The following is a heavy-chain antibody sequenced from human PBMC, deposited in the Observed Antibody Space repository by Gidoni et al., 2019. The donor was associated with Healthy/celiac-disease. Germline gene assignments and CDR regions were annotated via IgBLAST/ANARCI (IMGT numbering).Heavy chain of an antibody. CDR2: IIPIFGTA. Sequence: QVQLVQSGAEGKKPGSSVKVSCKASVGTFRSYAISGVRQATGQGLEWMGGIIPIFGTANYAQKFQGRVTITAYESTSTAYMELSSLRSEDTAVYYCACIITGGRYYFDYWGQGTLVTVSS. CDR1: VGTFRSYA. D-gene: IGHD1-20*01. J-gene: IGHJ4*02. CDR3: ACIITGGRYYFDY. V-gene: IGHV1-69*01.